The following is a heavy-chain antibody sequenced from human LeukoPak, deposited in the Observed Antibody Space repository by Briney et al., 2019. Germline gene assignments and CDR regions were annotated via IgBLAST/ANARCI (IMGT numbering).Heavy chain of an antibody. CDR1: GGSISSYY. V-gene: IGHV4-59*01. CDR3: ARPRRPTLFGVVDPNWFDP. Sequence: SETLSLTCTVSGGSISSYYWSWIRQPPGKGLEWIGYIYYSGSTNYNPSLKSRVTMSVDTSKNQFSLKLSSVTAADTAVYYCARPRRPTLFGVVDPNWFDPWGQGTLVTVSS. D-gene: IGHD3-3*01. CDR2: IYYSGST. J-gene: IGHJ5*02.